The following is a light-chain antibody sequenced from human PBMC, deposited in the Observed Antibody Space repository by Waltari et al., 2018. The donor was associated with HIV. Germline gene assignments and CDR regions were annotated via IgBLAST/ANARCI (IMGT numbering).Light chain of an antibody. V-gene: IGLV2-14*01. CDR2: EGS. Sequence: QSALTQPASVSGSPGQSITISCTGTSSDIGGYNYVSWYQQHPGKAPKRMIYEGSDRPSGVYTLFSGSKSGNTASLTISGLQTEDEADYYCSSYTSSSTVVFGGGTNLTVL. J-gene: IGLJ2*01. CDR3: SSYTSSSTVV. CDR1: SSDIGGYNY.